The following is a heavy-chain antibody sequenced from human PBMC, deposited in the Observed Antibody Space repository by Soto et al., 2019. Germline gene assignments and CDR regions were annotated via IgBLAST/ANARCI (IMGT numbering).Heavy chain of an antibody. CDR3: AREYNSVWAGPYLDY. V-gene: IGHV1-18*01. J-gene: IGHJ4*02. CDR2: ISDNNHNP. D-gene: IGHD6-19*01. CDR1: GYTFANFR. Sequence: QIHLVQSGAEVKKPGASVRVSCKTSGYTFANFRITWVRQAPGQGLEWMGWISDNNHNPNYAQKVQDRVTMTTDTSTSTAYMELRSLRSDDTAVYYCAREYNSVWAGPYLDYWGQGTLVTVSS.